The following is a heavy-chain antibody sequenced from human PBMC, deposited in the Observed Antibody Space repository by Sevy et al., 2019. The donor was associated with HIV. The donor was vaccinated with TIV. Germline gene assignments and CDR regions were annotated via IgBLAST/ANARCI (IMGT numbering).Heavy chain of an antibody. V-gene: IGHV4-61*02. J-gene: IGHJ1*01. D-gene: IGHD6-19*01. CDR3: ARAPMAVAGTSTTKYFQH. CDR1: GASISSGSYY. CDR2: IYRSGST. Sequence: SETLSLTCTVSGASISSGSYYWSWVRQPAGKRLEWVGRIYRSGSTNYNPSLRSRVTMSVDTSKNQFSLNLSSVTAADTAVYYCARAPMAVAGTSTTKYFQHWGQGTLVTVSS.